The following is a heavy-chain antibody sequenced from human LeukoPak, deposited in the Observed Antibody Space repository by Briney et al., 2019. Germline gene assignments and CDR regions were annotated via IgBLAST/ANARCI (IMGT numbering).Heavy chain of an antibody. V-gene: IGHV3-30*02. CDR3: ANSPGGSTGWFPDS. D-gene: IGHD6-19*01. CDR1: GFTFSNSG. Sequence: PGGSLRLSCAASGFTFSNSGMHWVRQAPGKGLEWVAFIRYDGSNKYYADSVKGRFTISRDNSKNTLYPQMNSLRAEDTAAYYCANSPGGSTGWFPDSWGQGTPVTVSS. J-gene: IGHJ4*02. CDR2: IRYDGSNK.